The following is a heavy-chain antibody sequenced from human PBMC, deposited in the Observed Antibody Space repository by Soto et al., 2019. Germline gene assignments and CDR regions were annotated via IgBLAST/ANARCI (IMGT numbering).Heavy chain of an antibody. CDR2: IYYSGST. CDR1: GGSISSYY. J-gene: IGHJ4*02. CDR3: ARDSDSGYDLFFDY. Sequence: SETLSLTCTVSGGSISSYYWSWIRQPPGKGLEWIGYIYYSGSTNYNPSLKSRVTISVDTSKNQFSLKLSSVTAADTAVYYCARDSDSGYDLFFDYWGQGTLVTVSS. D-gene: IGHD5-12*01. V-gene: IGHV4-59*01.